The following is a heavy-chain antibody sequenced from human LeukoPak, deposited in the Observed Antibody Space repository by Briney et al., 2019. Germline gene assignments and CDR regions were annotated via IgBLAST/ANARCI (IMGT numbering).Heavy chain of an antibody. CDR3: AKDGGDCSGGSCYSKPFDY. J-gene: IGHJ4*02. Sequence: SVKVSCKASGGTFSSYAISWVRQAPGQGLEWMGGIIPIFGTANYAQKFQGRVTITTDESTSTAYMELSSLRSEDTAVYYCAKDGGDCSGGSCYSKPFDYWGQGTLVTVSS. CDR2: IIPIFGTA. D-gene: IGHD2-15*01. CDR1: GGTFSSYA. V-gene: IGHV1-69*05.